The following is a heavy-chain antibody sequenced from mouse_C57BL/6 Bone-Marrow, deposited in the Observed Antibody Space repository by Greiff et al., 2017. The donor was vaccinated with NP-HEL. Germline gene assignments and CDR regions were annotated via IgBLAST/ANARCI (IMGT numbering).Heavy chain of an antibody. Sequence: QVQLQQSGAELARPGASVKLSCKASGYTFTSYGISWVKQRTGQGLEWIGEIYPRSGNTYYNEKFKGKATLTADKSSSTAYMELRSLTSEDSAVYFCARTYYYGSTLYWYFDVWGTGTTVTVSS. D-gene: IGHD1-1*01. CDR3: ARTYYYGSTLYWYFDV. V-gene: IGHV1-81*01. J-gene: IGHJ1*03. CDR2: IYPRSGNT. CDR1: GYTFTSYG.